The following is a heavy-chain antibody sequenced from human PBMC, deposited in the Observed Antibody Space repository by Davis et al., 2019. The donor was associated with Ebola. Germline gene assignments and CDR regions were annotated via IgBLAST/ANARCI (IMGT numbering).Heavy chain of an antibody. J-gene: IGHJ4*02. CDR2: INSDGSST. Sequence: GESLKIPCAASGFTFSSYWMHWVRQAPGKGLVWVSRINSDGSSTSYADSVKGRFTISRDNAKNTLYLQMNSLRAEDTAVYYCARGEQQLADYWGQGTLVTVSS. D-gene: IGHD6-13*01. CDR3: ARGEQQLADY. CDR1: GFTFSSYW. V-gene: IGHV3-74*01.